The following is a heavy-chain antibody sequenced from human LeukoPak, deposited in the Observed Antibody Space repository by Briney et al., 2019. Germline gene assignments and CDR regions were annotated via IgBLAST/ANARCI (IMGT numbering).Heavy chain of an antibody. D-gene: IGHD6-19*01. V-gene: IGHV1-2*02. Sequence: ASVRVSCKASGYTFTGYYIHWVRQAPGQGLEWMGWINPNNGGTNYARGFQGRVTMTRDTSISTAYMELTGLTSDDTAVYYCARDTRIAVARGMFDYWGQGTLVTVSS. J-gene: IGHJ4*02. CDR2: INPNNGGT. CDR3: ARDTRIAVARGMFDY. CDR1: GYTFTGYY.